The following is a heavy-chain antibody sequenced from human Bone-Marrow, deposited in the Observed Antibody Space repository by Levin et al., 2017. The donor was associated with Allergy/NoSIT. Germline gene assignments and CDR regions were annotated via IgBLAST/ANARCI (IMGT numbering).Heavy chain of an antibody. V-gene: IGHV3-30*18. CDR3: AKDDRQAVFGVVINYFFDF. J-gene: IGHJ4*02. Sequence: HPGGSLRLSCEASGFTFRSYGMHWVRQAPGRGLERVASISDDGSEKNYADSVRGRFTISRDNSENTLYLQMSSLRTEDTAVYYCAKDDRQAVFGVVINYFFDFWGQGSLVTVSS. CDR2: ISDDGSEK. CDR1: GFTFRSYG. D-gene: IGHD3-3*01.